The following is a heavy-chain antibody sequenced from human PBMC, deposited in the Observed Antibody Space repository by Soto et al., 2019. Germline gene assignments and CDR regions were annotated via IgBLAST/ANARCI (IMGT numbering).Heavy chain of an antibody. Sequence: LRLSCVVSGFSVSSTYMSWVRQAPGKGLEWVSLIYSGGSTYYADSVKGRFTISRDNSKNTLYLQMNSLRGEDTALYYCARDGSDDGFAYWGQGTLVTVSS. CDR3: ARDGSDDGFAY. J-gene: IGHJ4*02. V-gene: IGHV3-53*01. CDR1: GFSVSSTY. D-gene: IGHD5-12*01. CDR2: IYSGGST.